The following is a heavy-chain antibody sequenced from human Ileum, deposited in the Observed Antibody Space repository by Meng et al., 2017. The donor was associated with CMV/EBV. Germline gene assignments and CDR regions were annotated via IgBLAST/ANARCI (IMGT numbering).Heavy chain of an antibody. CDR1: GYTFTSYS. V-gene: IGHV1-18*01. Sequence: ASVKVSCKASGYTFTSYSFTWVRQAPGQGLEWMGWISGFDGKTNYAQKFQGRVTMTTDTSASTVFMKLRSLRSDDTAVYYFARAANENLAAGGNLNFWGQGTTVTVSS. CDR3: ARAANENLAAGGNLNF. CDR2: ISGFDGKT. J-gene: IGHJ6*02. D-gene: IGHD6-13*01.